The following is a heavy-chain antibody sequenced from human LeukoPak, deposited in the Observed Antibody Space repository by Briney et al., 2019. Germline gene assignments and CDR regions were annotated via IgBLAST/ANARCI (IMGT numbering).Heavy chain of an antibody. J-gene: IGHJ4*02. V-gene: IGHV4-31*03. CDR2: IYYSGST. D-gene: IGHD6-19*01. Sequence: PSQTLSLTCTVSGGSISSGGYYWGWIRQHPGKGLEWIGYIYYSGSTYYNPSLKSRVTISVDTSKNQFSLKLSSVTAADTAVYYCARASTVAGTEGHFDYWGQGTLVTVSS. CDR1: GGSISSGGYY. CDR3: ARASTVAGTEGHFDY.